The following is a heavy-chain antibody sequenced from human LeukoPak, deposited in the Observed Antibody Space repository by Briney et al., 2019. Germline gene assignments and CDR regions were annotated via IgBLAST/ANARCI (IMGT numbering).Heavy chain of an antibody. V-gene: IGHV4-39*07. CDR2: IYNSGST. Sequence: SETLSLTCNVSGDSISKSRHFWAWIRQSPGRGLEWIGYIYNSGSTYYNPSLKSRVTISVDTSKNQFSLKLNSVTAADTAVYYCARGKEVITMLRGLKPGYYFDYWGQGTLVTVSS. D-gene: IGHD3-10*01. J-gene: IGHJ4*02. CDR1: GDSISKSRHF. CDR3: ARGKEVITMLRGLKPGYYFDY.